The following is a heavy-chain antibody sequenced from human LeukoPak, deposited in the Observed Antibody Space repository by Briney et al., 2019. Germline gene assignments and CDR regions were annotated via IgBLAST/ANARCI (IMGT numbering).Heavy chain of an antibody. CDR1: GFTFSSYA. CDR3: AKTRPLDSSSWSHGDY. D-gene: IGHD6-13*01. J-gene: IGHJ4*02. CDR2: FSGSDDST. Sequence: PGGSLRLSCAASGFTFSSYAMSWVRQAPGKGLEWVSAFSGSDDSTYYGDSVKGRFTISRDNSKNTLYLQMNSLRAEDTAVYYCAKTRPLDSSSWSHGDYWGQGTLVTVSS. V-gene: IGHV3-23*01.